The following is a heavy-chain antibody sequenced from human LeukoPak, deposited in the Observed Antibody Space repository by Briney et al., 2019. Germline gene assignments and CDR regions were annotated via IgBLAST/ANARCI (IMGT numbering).Heavy chain of an antibody. V-gene: IGHV1-8*02. D-gene: IGHD3-3*01. CDR1: GYTFTGYY. Sequence: ASVKVSCKASGYTFTGYYIHWVRQAPGQGLEWMGWMNPNSGNTGYAQKFQGRVTMTRNTSISTAYMELSSLRSEDTAVYYCATDVWSGYYPWGQGTLVTVSS. CDR3: ATDVWSGYYP. J-gene: IGHJ5*02. CDR2: MNPNSGNT.